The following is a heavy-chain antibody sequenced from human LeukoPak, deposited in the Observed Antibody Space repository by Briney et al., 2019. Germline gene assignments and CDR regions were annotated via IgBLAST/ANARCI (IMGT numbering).Heavy chain of an antibody. CDR3: ARGYDILTGYYVDYYYYGMDV. D-gene: IGHD3-9*01. J-gene: IGHJ6*04. CDR2: TYYRSKWYN. Sequence: SQTLSLTCAISGDSVSSNSAAWNWITQSPSRGLEWLGRTYYRSKWYNDYAVSVKSRITINPDTSKNQFSLQLNSVTPEDTAVYYCARGYDILTGYYVDYYYYGMDVWGKGTTVTVSS. V-gene: IGHV6-1*01. CDR1: GDSVSSNSAA.